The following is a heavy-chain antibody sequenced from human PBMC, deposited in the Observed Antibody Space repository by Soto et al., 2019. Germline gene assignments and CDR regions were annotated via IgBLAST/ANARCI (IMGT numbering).Heavy chain of an antibody. D-gene: IGHD5-18*01. CDR1: GFAFSNYA. CDR3: AKAPMGSYGYWTLNY. V-gene: IGHV3-9*01. CDR2: ISWNSGSI. J-gene: IGHJ4*02. Sequence: GGSLRLSCEASGFAFSNYAMNWVRQAPGKGLEWVSGISWNSGSIGYADSVKGRFTISRDNAKNSLYLQMNSLRAEDTALYYCAKAPMGSYGYWTLNYWGQGTLVTVSS.